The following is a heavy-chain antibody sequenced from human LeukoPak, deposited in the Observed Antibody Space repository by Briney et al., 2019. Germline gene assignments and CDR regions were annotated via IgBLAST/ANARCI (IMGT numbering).Heavy chain of an antibody. D-gene: IGHD3-3*02. V-gene: IGHV5-51*01. Sequence: GESLKISCKGSGYSFTSFWIGWVRQMPGKGLEWMGIIFPADSDTRYSPSFQGQVTISADESISTAYLQWSSLKAADTAMYYRARSPRGALAFDYWGQGTLVTVSS. CDR1: GYSFTSFW. CDR3: ARSPRGALAFDY. CDR2: IFPADSDT. J-gene: IGHJ4*02.